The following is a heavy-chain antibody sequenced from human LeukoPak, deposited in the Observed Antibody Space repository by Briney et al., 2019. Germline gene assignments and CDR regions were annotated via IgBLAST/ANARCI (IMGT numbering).Heavy chain of an antibody. D-gene: IGHD3-22*01. J-gene: IGHJ4*02. CDR2: ISAYNGNK. CDR3: ARDYDSSGYYLTTFDY. V-gene: IGHV1-18*01. Sequence: ASVKASCKASGCTFTSYGISWVRQAPGQGLEWMGWISAYNGNKKYAQKLQGRVTMTTDTTTSTAYMELRSLRSDDTAVYYCARDYDSSGYYLTTFDYWGQGTLVTVSS. CDR1: GCTFTSYG.